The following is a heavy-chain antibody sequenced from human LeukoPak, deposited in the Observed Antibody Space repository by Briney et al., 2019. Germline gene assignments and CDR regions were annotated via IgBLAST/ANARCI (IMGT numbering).Heavy chain of an antibody. J-gene: IGHJ6*02. D-gene: IGHD5-18*01. V-gene: IGHV3-7*01. Sequence: GSLRLSCAASGFTFSSFWMSWIRQAPGKGLEWVANIKQDGSKKNYVDSVKGRFTIPRVNAKNTLYLQMNSLRAEDTAVYYCARDAVDTANAVWGQGTTVTVSS. CDR1: GFTFSSFW. CDR3: ARDAVDTANAV. CDR2: IKQDGSKK.